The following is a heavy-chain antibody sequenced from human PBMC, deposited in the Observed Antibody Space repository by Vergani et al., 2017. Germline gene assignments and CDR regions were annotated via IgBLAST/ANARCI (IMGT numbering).Heavy chain of an antibody. CDR3: TRETRIQLDCLYY. CDR1: GFTFGAYA. Sequence: EVQLVESGGGLLQPGRSLRLSCTASGFTFGAYAMSWVRQAPGKGLEWVGFIRSKAYGGTTEYAASVTGRFTISRDDSKCIAYLQMNSLKTEDTAVYYGTRETRIQLDCLYYWGQGTLVTVSS. V-gene: IGHV3-49*04. J-gene: IGHJ4*02. D-gene: IGHD5-18*01. CDR2: IRSKAYGGTT.